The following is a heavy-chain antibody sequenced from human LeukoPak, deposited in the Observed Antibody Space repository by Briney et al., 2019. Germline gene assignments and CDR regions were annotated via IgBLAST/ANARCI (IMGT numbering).Heavy chain of an antibody. CDR1: GGSLRGEC. D-gene: IGHD3-22*01. CDR2: IYHSGST. V-gene: IGHV4-34*01. CDR3: ARAKNDSRVFDY. J-gene: IGHJ4*02. Sequence: SDTLYLTYAMYGGSLRGECWSWIRQPRGNGLGRIGEIYHSGSTTYNPSLKSRVTISVDTSKIQFSLKLCSVTAADTAVYYCARAKNDSRVFDYWGQGTLVIVSS.